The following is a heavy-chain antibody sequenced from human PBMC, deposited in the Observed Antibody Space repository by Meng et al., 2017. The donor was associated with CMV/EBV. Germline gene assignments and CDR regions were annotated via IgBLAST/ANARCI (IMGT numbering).Heavy chain of an antibody. Sequence: SGKVSCKAEGGTFSSYTISWGRQANGQGLEGMGRIITSLGIAKYEQKFQGRVTITADKSTSTAYMERSSLRSEDTAVYYCARGADYWGQGTLVTVSS. CDR1: GGTFSSYT. V-gene: IGHV1-69*02. J-gene: IGHJ4*02. CDR2: IITSLGIA. CDR3: ARGADY.